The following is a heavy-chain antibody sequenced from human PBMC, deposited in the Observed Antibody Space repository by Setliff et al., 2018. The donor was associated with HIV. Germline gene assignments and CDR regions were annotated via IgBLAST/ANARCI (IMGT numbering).Heavy chain of an antibody. CDR1: GGTFSSYA. D-gene: IGHD3-9*01. V-gene: IGHV1-69*13. J-gene: IGHJ5*02. CDR2: IIPIYGTP. Sequence: ASVKVSCKASGGTFSSYAITWVRQAPGQGPEWMGGIIPIYGTPNYAQRFQGRVTITADESTSTAYMDLSSLTSEDTAVYYCATSPRGTYYDILSGRPRGWFDPWGQGTLVTVSS. CDR3: ATSPRGTYYDILSGRPRGWFDP.